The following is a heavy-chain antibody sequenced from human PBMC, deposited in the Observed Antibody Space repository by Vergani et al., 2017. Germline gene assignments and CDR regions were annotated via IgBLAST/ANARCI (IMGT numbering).Heavy chain of an antibody. CDR2: IYSGGST. V-gene: IGHV3-53*04. J-gene: IGHJ6*03. CDR1: GFTVSSNY. Sequence: EVQLLESGGGLVQPGGSLRLSCAASGFTVSSNYMSWVRQAPGKGLEWVSVIYSGGSTYYADSVKGRFTISRHNSKNTLYLQMNSLRAEDTAVYYCARDRGGYCSGGSCYGYYYYYMDVWGKGTTVTVSS. CDR3: ARDRGGYCSGGSCYGYYYYYMDV. D-gene: IGHD2-15*01.